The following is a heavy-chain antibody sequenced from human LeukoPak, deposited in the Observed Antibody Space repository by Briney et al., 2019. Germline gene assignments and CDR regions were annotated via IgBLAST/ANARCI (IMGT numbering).Heavy chain of an antibody. Sequence: GGSLRLSCAASGFTFSSYTMNWVRQAPGKGLEWISYIGGDGIAFYADSVKGRFTASKDDARKSMYLQMNSLRVEDTAVYYCAKDRANWAIDDWGQGTQVTVSS. CDR3: AKDRANWAIDD. V-gene: IGHV3-48*04. CDR1: GFTFSSYT. D-gene: IGHD3-16*01. CDR2: IGGDGIA. J-gene: IGHJ4*02.